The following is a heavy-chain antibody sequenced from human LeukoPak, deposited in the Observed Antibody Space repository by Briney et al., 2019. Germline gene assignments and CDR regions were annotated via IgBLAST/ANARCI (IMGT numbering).Heavy chain of an antibody. CDR3: ARDGLNIKLDEFDQ. D-gene: IGHD6-13*01. V-gene: IGHV3-74*01. CDR2: INDDGSTT. CDR1: VFTFHRHW. Sequence: GGSLRLSCAASVFTFHRHWMNWVRQGPGKGLVWVSRINDDGSTTHYADSVMSRFTISGDTTKNILYLQMNGLRAEDTAVYYCARDGLNIKLDEFDQWSQGSLVTVSS. J-gene: IGHJ4*02.